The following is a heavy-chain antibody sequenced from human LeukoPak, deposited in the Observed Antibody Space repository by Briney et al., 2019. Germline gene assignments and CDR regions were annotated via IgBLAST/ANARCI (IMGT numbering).Heavy chain of an antibody. CDR2: IQYSGGT. V-gene: IGHV4-39*01. CDR3: ARHGPRLRSFDSLLCFDT. J-gene: IGHJ4*02. CDR1: GGSITSSLYY. D-gene: IGHD3-9*01. Sequence: SETLSLTCTVSGGSITSSLYYWAWIRQTPGEGLEWIGTIQYSGGTYYNPSLRSRVTISADTSKNQFSLRLNSVTAADTAVYYCARHGPRLRSFDSLLCFDTWGQGTPGTVSS.